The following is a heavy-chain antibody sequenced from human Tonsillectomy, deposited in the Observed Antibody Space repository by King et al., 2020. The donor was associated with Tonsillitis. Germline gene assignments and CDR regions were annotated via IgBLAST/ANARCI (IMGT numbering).Heavy chain of an antibody. D-gene: IGHD3-22*01. J-gene: IGHJ4*02. V-gene: IGHV3-23*04. CDR2: ISGSGGST. CDR3: AKEGYYYDSSGYPFDY. Sequence: VQLVESGGGLVQPGGSLRLSCAASGFTFSSYAMSWVRQAPGKGLEWVSAISGSGGSTYNADSVKGRFSISRDNSKNTLYLQMNSLRAEETAVYYCAKEGYYYDSSGYPFDYWGQGTLVTVSS. CDR1: GFTFSSYA.